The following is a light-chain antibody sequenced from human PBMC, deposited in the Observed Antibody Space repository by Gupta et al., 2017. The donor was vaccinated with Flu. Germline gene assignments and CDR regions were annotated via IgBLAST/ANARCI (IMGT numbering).Light chain of an antibody. CDR3: QQYYSTPRT. CDR1: QSVLYSSNNKNY. CDR2: WAS. Sequence: NCKSSQSVLYSSNNKNYLAWYQQKPGQPPKLLIYWASTRDSGVPDRFSGSGSGTDFTLTISSLQAEDVAVYYCQQYYSTPRTFGQGTKVDFK. V-gene: IGKV4-1*01. J-gene: IGKJ1*01.